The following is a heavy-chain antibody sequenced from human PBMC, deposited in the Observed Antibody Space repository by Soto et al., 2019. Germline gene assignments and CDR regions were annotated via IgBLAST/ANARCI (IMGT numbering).Heavy chain of an antibody. CDR1: GGSISRYY. J-gene: IGHJ5*02. Sequence: NPSETLSLTCTVSGGSISRYYWSWIRQPPGKGLEWIGYIYYSGSTNYNPSLKSRVSISIDTSKNQFSLNLNSVTAADTAVYYCARGRGYSYGLDPWGQGTLVTVSS. V-gene: IGHV4-59*01. D-gene: IGHD5-12*01. CDR3: ARGRGYSYGLDP. CDR2: IYYSGST.